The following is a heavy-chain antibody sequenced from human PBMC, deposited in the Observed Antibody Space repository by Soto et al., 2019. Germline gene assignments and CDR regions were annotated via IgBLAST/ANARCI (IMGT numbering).Heavy chain of an antibody. CDR3: AREDYYDSSGYLPVRYYFGMDV. CDR1: GYTFTGYY. CDR2: IGAYNGHT. D-gene: IGHD3-22*01. V-gene: IGHV1-18*04. Sequence: ASVKVSCKASGYTFTGYYMHWVRQAPGQGLEWMGWIGAYNGHTKYAQKLQGRVTMTTDTSTSTAYMELRSLKSDDTAVYYCAREDYYDSSGYLPVRYYFGMDVWGQGTTVTVSS. J-gene: IGHJ6*02.